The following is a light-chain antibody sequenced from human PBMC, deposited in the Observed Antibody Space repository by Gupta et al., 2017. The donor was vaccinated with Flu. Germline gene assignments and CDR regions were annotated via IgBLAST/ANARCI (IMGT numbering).Light chain of an antibody. CDR2: GAS. Sequence: EIVMTQSPATLSVSPGDRASLSCRASQSINSDLAWYQQRPGQAPRLLIYGASTRATGVPARFSGSGYGTQFTLTISSLQSEDFALYYCQQYKNWPPLTFGGGTKVEIK. V-gene: IGKV3-15*01. J-gene: IGKJ4*01. CDR3: QQYKNWPPLT. CDR1: QSINSD.